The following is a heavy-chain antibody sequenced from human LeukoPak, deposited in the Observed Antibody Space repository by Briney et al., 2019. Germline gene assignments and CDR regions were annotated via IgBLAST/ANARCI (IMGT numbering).Heavy chain of an antibody. V-gene: IGHV3-21*01. J-gene: IGHJ4*02. Sequence: PGGSLRLSCAASGFTFSSYSMNWVRQAPGNGLEWVSSISSSSSYIYYADSVKGRFTISRDSAKNSLYLQMNSLRAEDTAVYYCSRGVGDYHSSGYLCWGQGTLVTVSS. CDR1: GFTFSSYS. CDR3: SRGVGDYHSSGYLC. D-gene: IGHD3-22*01. CDR2: ISSSSSYI.